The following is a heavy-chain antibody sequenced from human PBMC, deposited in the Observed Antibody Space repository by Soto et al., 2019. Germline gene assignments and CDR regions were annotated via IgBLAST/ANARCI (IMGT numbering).Heavy chain of an antibody. CDR3: ASGDRPRRYYDFWSGYYSAGAFDI. V-gene: IGHV3-7*01. Sequence: EVQLVVSGGGLVQPGGSLRLSCAASGFTFSSYWMSWVRQAPGKGLEWVANIKQDGSEKYYVDSVKGRFTISRDNAKNSLYLQMNSLRAEDTAVYYCASGDRPRRYYDFWSGYYSAGAFDIWGQGTMVTVSS. D-gene: IGHD3-3*01. CDR2: IKQDGSEK. CDR1: GFTFSSYW. J-gene: IGHJ3*02.